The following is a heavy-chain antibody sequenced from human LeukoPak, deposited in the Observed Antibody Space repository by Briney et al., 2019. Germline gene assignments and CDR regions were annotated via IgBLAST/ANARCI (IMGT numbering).Heavy chain of an antibody. D-gene: IGHD6-19*01. V-gene: IGHV3-66*01. J-gene: IGHJ3*02. Sequence: GGSLRLSCAASGFTVSSNYMSWVRQAPGKGLEWVSVIYSGGSTYYADSVKGRFTTSRDNSKNTLYLQMNSLRAEDTAVYYCARVRQWNYAFDIWGQGTMVTVSS. CDR3: ARVRQWNYAFDI. CDR2: IYSGGST. CDR1: GFTVSSNY.